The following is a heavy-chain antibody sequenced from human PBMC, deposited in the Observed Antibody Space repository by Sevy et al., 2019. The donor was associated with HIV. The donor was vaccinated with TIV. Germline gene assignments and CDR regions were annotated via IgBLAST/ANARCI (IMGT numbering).Heavy chain of an antibody. Sequence: ASVKVSCKASGYTFTSYDINWVRQATGQGLEWMGWMNPNSGNTGYAQKFQGRVTMTRNTSISTAYMGLSSLRSEDTAVYYCARGLYYDSSGYYEYYYYYGMDVWGQGTTVTVSS. CDR1: GYTFTSYD. D-gene: IGHD3-22*01. CDR3: ARGLYYDSSGYYEYYYYYGMDV. J-gene: IGHJ6*02. V-gene: IGHV1-8*01. CDR2: MNPNSGNT.